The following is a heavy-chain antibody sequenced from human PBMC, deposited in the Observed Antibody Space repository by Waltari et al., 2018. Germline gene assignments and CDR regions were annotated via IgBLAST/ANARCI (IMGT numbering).Heavy chain of an antibody. J-gene: IGHJ4*02. CDR1: GGTFSSYA. V-gene: IGHV1-69*12. Sequence: QVQLVQSGAEVKKPGSSVKFSCKASGGTFSSYAISWVRQAPGQGLEWMGGIIPILGTANYAQKFQGRVTITADESTSTAYMELSSLRSEDTAVYYCARERIPPRGYTDFDYWGQGTLVTVSS. D-gene: IGHD2-15*01. CDR3: ARERIPPRGYTDFDY. CDR2: IIPILGTA.